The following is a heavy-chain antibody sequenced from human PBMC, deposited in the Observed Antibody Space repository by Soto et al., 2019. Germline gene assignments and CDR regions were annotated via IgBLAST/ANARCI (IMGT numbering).Heavy chain of an antibody. CDR2: IYYSGST. D-gene: IGHD1-1*01. Sequence: SETLSLTCTVSGGSISSYYWSWIRQPPGKGLEWIGYIYYSGSTNYNPFLKSRVTISVDTSKNQFSLKLSSVTAADTAVYYCARDPVQGIGMDVWGQGTTVTVSS. V-gene: IGHV4-59*01. CDR3: ARDPVQGIGMDV. CDR1: GGSISSYY. J-gene: IGHJ6*02.